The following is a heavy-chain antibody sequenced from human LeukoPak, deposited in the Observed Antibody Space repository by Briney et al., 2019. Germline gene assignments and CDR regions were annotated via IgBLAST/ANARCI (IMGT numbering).Heavy chain of an antibody. CDR1: GFTFSTYA. D-gene: IGHD3-10*01. CDR3: TKSLNYYTSGTSRRDFDL. CDR2: IGSSGADT. Sequence: PGGSLRLSCAASGFTFSTYAMIWVRQPPGKGPEWVSAIGSSGADTYYADSVKGRFTISRDNSKNTLYLQMSSLGAEDTAIYYCTKSLNYYTSGTSRRDFDLWGQGTLVTVSS. V-gene: IGHV3-23*01. J-gene: IGHJ4*02.